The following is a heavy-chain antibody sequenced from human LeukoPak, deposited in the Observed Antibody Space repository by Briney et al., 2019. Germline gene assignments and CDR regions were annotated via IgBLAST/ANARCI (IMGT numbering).Heavy chain of an antibody. D-gene: IGHD3-22*01. V-gene: IGHV4-59*01. Sequence: SETLSLTCTVSGGSISSYYWSWIRQPPGKGLEWIGYIYYSGSTNYNPSLKSRVTISVDTSKYQFSLKLSSVTSSDTAVYYCAIVRYYYDSSGYYYLTGFDYWGQGTLVTVSS. CDR3: AIVRYYYDSSGYYYLTGFDY. CDR2: IYYSGST. CDR1: GGSISSYY. J-gene: IGHJ4*02.